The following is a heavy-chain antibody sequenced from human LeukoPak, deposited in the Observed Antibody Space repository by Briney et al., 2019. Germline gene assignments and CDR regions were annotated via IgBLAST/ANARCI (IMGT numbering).Heavy chain of an antibody. V-gene: IGHV4-30-4*08. J-gene: IGHJ3*02. CDR2: IYYSGST. Sequence: PSETLSLTCTVSGGSISSGDYYWSWIRQPPGKGLEWIGYIYYSGSTYYNPSLKSRVTISVDTSKNRFSLKLSSVTAADTAVYYCATHSSGYGSGNDAFDIWGQGTMVTVSS. CDR3: ATHSSGYGSGNDAFDI. D-gene: IGHD3-22*01. CDR1: GGSISSGDYY.